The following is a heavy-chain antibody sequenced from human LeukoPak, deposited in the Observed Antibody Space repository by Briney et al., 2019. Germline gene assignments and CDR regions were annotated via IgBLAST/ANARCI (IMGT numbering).Heavy chain of an antibody. CDR1: GFTFSSYA. Sequence: PGGSLRLSCAASGFTFSSYAMSWVRQAPVKGLEWVSAISGSGDSTYYADSVKGRFTISRDNSKNTLYLQMNSLRAEDTAVYYCAKGLGSSGWYVAFDIWGQGTMVSVSS. D-gene: IGHD6-19*01. CDR3: AKGLGSSGWYVAFDI. CDR2: ISGSGDST. V-gene: IGHV3-23*01. J-gene: IGHJ3*02.